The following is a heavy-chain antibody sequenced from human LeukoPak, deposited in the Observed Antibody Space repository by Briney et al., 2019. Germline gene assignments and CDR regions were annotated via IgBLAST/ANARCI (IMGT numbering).Heavy chain of an antibody. J-gene: IGHJ5*02. CDR3: ARFEGYSYGTFDP. CDR1: GFTFSSYE. D-gene: IGHD5-18*01. V-gene: IGHV3-48*03. Sequence: GGSLRLSCAASGFTFSSYEMNWVRQAPGKGLEWVAYITTSGTNEYYADSVKGRFTISRDNAKNSLYLQMNSLRAEDTAVYYCARFEGYSYGTFDPWGQGTLLTVAA. CDR2: ITTSGTNE.